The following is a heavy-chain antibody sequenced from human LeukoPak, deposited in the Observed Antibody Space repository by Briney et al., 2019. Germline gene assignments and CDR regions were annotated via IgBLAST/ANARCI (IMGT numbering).Heavy chain of an antibody. CDR3: AKDPNPRHAFWSGYN. J-gene: IGHJ4*02. CDR2: IIPILGIA. V-gene: IGHV1-69*04. CDR1: GGTFSSYA. Sequence: GASVKVSCKASGGTFSSYAISWVRRAPGQGLEWMGRIIPILGIANYAQKFQGRVTITADKSTSTAYMELSSLRAEDTAVYYCAKDPNPRHAFWSGYNWGPGPLVTVSS. D-gene: IGHD3-3*01.